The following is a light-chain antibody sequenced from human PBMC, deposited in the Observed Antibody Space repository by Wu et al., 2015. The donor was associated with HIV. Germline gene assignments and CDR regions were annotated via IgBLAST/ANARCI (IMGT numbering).Light chain of an antibody. V-gene: IGKV3-20*01. CDR2: GAS. CDR3: QQYGTSSYT. J-gene: IGKJ2*01. Sequence: EIVLTQSPATLSLSPGERATLSCRASQSISRYLAWYQQKPGQAPRLLIYGASSRATAIPARFTGTGSGTDFTLTISRLEPEDFAVYYCQQYGTSSYTFGQGTKLEIK. CDR1: QSISRY.